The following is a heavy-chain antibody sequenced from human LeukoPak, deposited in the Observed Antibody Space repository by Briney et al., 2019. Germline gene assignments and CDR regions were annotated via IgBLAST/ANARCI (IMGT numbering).Heavy chain of an antibody. J-gene: IGHJ6*02. CDR3: ASRYSGSRAYYYGMDV. Sequence: ASVKVSCKVSGYTLTELSMHWVRQAPGKGLEWMGGFDPEDGETIYAQKFQGRVTITADESTSTAYTELSSLRSEDTAVYYCASRYSGSRAYYYGMDVWGQGTTVTVSS. CDR1: GYTLTELS. D-gene: IGHD1-26*01. V-gene: IGHV1-24*01. CDR2: FDPEDGET.